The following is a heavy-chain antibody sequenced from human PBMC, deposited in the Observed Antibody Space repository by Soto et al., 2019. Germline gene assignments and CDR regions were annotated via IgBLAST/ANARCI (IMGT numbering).Heavy chain of an antibody. D-gene: IGHD3-10*01. CDR3: ARVEASDGSGSYLEKSDY. Sequence: GGSLRLSCAASGFTFSDHYMDWVRQASGKGLEWVGRTRNKANSYTTEYAASVKGRFTISRDDSKNSLYLQMNSLKTEDTAVYYCARVEASDGSGSYLEKSDYWGQGTLVTVSS. CDR1: GFTFSDHY. CDR2: TRNKANSYTT. J-gene: IGHJ4*02. V-gene: IGHV3-72*01.